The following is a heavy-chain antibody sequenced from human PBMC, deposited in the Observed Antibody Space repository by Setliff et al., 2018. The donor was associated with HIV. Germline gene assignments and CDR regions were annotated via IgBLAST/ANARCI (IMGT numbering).Heavy chain of an antibody. Sequence: LRLSCAASGFTFSSYGMHWVRQAPGKGLEWVAIIWHDGSNKYYADSVKGRFTISRDNSKNTLYLQMNSLRAEDTAVYYCARARQGSSGWYEGDYWGQGTLVTVSS. J-gene: IGHJ4*02. CDR3: ARARQGSSGWYEGDY. D-gene: IGHD6-19*01. CDR1: GFTFSSYG. CDR2: IWHDGSNK. V-gene: IGHV3-33*01.